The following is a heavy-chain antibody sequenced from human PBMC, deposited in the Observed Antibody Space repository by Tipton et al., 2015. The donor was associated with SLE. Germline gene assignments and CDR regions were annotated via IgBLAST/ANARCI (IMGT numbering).Heavy chain of an antibody. Sequence: GSLRLSCAASGFTFTNYAMNWVRQAPGKGLEWVSTIYSGDSSTSYGDSVKGRFSIPRDNSKNTLYLQMNSLRAEDTAVYFCAKAPPGDYEYVEHWGQGTLVTVAS. D-gene: IGHD4-17*01. J-gene: IGHJ1*01. CDR2: IYSGDSST. CDR3: AKAPPGDYEYVEH. CDR1: GFTFTNYA. V-gene: IGHV3-23*03.